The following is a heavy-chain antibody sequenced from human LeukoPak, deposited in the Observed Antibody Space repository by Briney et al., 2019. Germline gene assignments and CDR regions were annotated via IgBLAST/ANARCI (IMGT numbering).Heavy chain of an antibody. CDR1: GGSISSYY. D-gene: IGHD3-10*01. CDR2: IYYSGST. J-gene: IGHJ6*02. V-gene: IGHV4-59*08. Sequence: SETLSLTCTVSGGSISSYYWSWIRHPPGKGLEWIGYIYYSGSTNYNPSLKSRVTISVDTSKNQFSLKLSSVTAADTAVYYCARLLSGLMVRGVYYGMDVWGQGTTVTVSS. CDR3: ARLLSGLMVRGVYYGMDV.